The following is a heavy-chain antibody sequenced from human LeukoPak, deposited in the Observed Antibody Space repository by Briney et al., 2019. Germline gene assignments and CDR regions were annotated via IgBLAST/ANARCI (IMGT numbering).Heavy chain of an antibody. CDR3: ARTNRGAYSSSWSFDY. CDR1: GGSISSYY. V-gene: IGHV4-59*01. CDR2: IYYSGST. Sequence: SETLSLTCTVSGGSISSYYWSWIRQPPGKGLEWIGYIYYSGSTNYNPSLKSRVTISVDTSKNQFSLKLSSVTAADTAVYYCARTNRGAYSSSWSFDYWGQGTLVTVSS. J-gene: IGHJ4*02. D-gene: IGHD6-13*01.